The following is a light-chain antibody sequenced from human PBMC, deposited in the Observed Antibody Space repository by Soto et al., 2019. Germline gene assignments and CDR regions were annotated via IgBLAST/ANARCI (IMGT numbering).Light chain of an antibody. J-gene: IGKJ4*01. CDR3: QQYNSFPLT. V-gene: IGKV1-16*01. CDR2: GAS. CDR1: QGISND. Sequence: DIPMTQSPSSLSASVGDRVTITCRANQGISNDLAWFQQKPGEAPQALIYGASSLQSWVPSRFSGSGSGTDFTLTINLQPEDFATYYCQQYNSFPLTFGGGTKVEI.